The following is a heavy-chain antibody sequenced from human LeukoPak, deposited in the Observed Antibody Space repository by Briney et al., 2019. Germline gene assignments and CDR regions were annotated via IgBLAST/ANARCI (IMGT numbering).Heavy chain of an antibody. D-gene: IGHD6-13*01. V-gene: IGHV3-23*01. CDR2: ITGSGGNT. CDR3: AKAASSSWPSYYYGMDV. Sequence: GGSLRLSCAASGFIFSSYSMSWVRQAPGKGLEWVSVITGSGGNTYYADSVKGRFTISKDNSKNTVYLQMSSLRVDDTAVYYRAKAASSSWPSYYYGMDVWGQGTTVTVSS. J-gene: IGHJ6*02. CDR1: GFIFSSYS.